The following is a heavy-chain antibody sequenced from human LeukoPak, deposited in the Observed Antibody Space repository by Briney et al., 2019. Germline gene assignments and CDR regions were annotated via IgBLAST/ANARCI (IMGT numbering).Heavy chain of an antibody. V-gene: IGHV4-4*02. D-gene: IGHD4-17*01. CDR1: GGSISSSNW. J-gene: IGHJ3*02. CDR3: ARDRRVSVTLDAFDI. Sequence: SGTLSLTCAVSGGSISSSNWWSWVRQPPGKGLEWIGEIYHSGSTNYNPSLKSRVTISVDTSKNQFSLKLSSVTAADTAVYYCARDRRVSVTLDAFDIWGQGTMVTVSS. CDR2: IYHSGST.